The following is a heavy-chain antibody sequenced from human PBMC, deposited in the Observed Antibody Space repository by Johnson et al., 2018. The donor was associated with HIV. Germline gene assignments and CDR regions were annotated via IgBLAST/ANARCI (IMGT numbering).Heavy chain of an antibody. CDR1: GFTFSSYD. CDR2: IGTAGDT. J-gene: IGHJ3*02. Sequence: ESGGGLVQPGGSLRLSCAASGFTFSSYDMHWVRQATGKGLEWVSAIGTAGDTYYPGSVKGRFTISRENAKNSLYLQMNSLRAEDTAVYYCAKPLHSGSYWAAFDIWGQGTMVTVSS. V-gene: IGHV3-13*01. D-gene: IGHD1-26*01. CDR3: AKPLHSGSYWAAFDI.